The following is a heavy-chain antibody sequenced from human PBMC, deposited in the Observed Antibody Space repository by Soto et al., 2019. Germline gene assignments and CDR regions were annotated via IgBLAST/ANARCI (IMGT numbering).Heavy chain of an antibody. V-gene: IGHV1-18*01. Sequence: ASVKVSCKASGYTFTSYGISWVRQAPGQGLEWMGWISAYNGNTNYAQKIQGRVTMTTDTSTSTAYMELRSLRSDDTAVYYCARVWMATMNGEGYSFDYWGQGTLVTVS. D-gene: IGHD5-12*01. J-gene: IGHJ4*02. CDR1: GYTFTSYG. CDR2: ISAYNGNT. CDR3: ARVWMATMNGEGYSFDY.